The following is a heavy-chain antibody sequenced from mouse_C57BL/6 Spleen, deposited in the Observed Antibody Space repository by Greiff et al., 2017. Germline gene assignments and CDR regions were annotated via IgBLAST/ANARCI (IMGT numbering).Heavy chain of an antibody. CDR1: GFTFSSYG. CDR2: ISSGGSYT. J-gene: IGHJ2*01. V-gene: IGHV5-6*01. Sequence: EVQVVESGGDLVKPGGSLKLSCAASGFTFSSYGMSWVRQTPDKRLEWVATISSGGSYTYYPDSVKGRFTISRDNAKNTLYLQVSSLKSEDTAMYYCARQEGYFDYWGKGTTLTVSS. CDR3: ARQEGYFDY.